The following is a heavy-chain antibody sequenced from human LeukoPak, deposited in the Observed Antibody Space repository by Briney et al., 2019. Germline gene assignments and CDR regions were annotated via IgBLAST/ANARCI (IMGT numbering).Heavy chain of an antibody. CDR3: ARGNRIAAAGELYYFDY. Sequence: PGGSLRLSCAASGFTFHDYGMSWVRQGPGKGLEWVSGINGNGGKTGYADSVKGRFTISRDNAKNSLYLQMNSLRAEDTAVYYCARGNRIAAAGELYYFDYWGQGTLVTVSS. J-gene: IGHJ4*02. D-gene: IGHD6-13*01. CDR1: GFTFHDYG. V-gene: IGHV3-20*04. CDR2: INGNGGKT.